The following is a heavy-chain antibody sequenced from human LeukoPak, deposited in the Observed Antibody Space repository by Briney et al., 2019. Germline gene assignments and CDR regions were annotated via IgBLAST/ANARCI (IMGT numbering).Heavy chain of an antibody. CDR1: GFTFTNAC. V-gene: IGHV3-15*01. J-gene: IGHJ4*02. Sequence: GGSLRLSCRGSGFTFTNACMSWVRLAPGKGLEWVGHIKSQTDGGTTDYAAPVKGRFTISRDDSKNTLYLQLNSLKTEDTAVYYCTTGTWIQLWLADYWGQGTLVTVSS. D-gene: IGHD5-18*01. CDR3: TTGTWIQLWLADY. CDR2: IKSQTDGGTT.